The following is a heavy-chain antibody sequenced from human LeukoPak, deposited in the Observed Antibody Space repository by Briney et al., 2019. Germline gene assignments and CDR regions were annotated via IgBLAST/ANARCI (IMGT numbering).Heavy chain of an antibody. V-gene: IGHV1-2*06. CDR3: AMSRSAGIVVVVAARTVD. J-gene: IGHJ4*02. CDR1: GYTFTGYY. Sequence: ASVKVSCKASGYTFTGYYMHWVRQAPGQGLEWMGRINPNSDGTNYAQKFQGRVTMTRDTSISTAYMELSRLRSDDTAVYYCAMSRSAGIVVVVAARTVDWGQGTLVTVSS. CDR2: INPNSDGT. D-gene: IGHD2-15*01.